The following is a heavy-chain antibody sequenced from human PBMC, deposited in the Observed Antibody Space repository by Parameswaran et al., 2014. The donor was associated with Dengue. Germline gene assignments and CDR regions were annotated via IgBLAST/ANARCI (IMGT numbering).Heavy chain of an antibody. CDR2: IYRGGST. CDR3: ASADIVEVPSAYDAFDL. Sequence: WIRQPPGKGLEWVGSIYRGGSTYYNPSLKSRLTISTDPSKNQVSLRLKSVTAADTATYFCASADIVEVPSAYDAFDLWGLGTKVTVSS. D-gene: IGHD2-2*01. V-gene: IGHV4-38-2*01. J-gene: IGHJ3*01.